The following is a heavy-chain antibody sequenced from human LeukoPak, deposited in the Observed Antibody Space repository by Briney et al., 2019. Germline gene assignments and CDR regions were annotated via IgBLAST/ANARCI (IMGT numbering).Heavy chain of an antibody. Sequence: PSETLSLTCSVSGVSITSYSWNWIRQPPGRGLEWIGHIHNTETPNYNPSLKGRFTISKDTSKNQFSLKLNSVTAADTAVYYCVTNAGTAAFDALDVWGRGTLVTVST. D-gene: IGHD1/OR15-1a*01. CDR2: IHNTETP. J-gene: IGHJ3*01. CDR3: VTNAGTAAFDALDV. CDR1: GVSITSYS. V-gene: IGHV4-59*01.